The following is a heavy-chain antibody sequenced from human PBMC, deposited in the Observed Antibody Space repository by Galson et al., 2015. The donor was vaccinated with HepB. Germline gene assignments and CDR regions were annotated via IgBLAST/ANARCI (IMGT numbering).Heavy chain of an antibody. CDR2: INAGNGNT. CDR3: ARDRPGMVRGIFDY. J-gene: IGHJ4*02. D-gene: IGHD3-10*01. V-gene: IGHV1-3*01. CDR1: GYTFTSYA. Sequence: SVKVSCKASGYTFTSYAMHWVRQAPGQRLEWMGWINAGNGNTKYSQKFQGRVTITRDTSASTAYMELSSLRSEDTAVYYCARDRPGMVRGIFDYWGQGTLVTVSS.